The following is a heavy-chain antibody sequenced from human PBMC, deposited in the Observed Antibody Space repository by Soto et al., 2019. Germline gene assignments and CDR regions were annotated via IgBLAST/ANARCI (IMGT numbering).Heavy chain of an antibody. V-gene: IGHV3-15*07. D-gene: IGHD2-2*02. CDR2: IKSKTDGGTT. J-gene: IGHJ6*02. CDR3: TTEDIVVVPAAIPLYYYGMDV. CDR1: GFTFSNAW. Sequence: GGSLRLFCAASGFTFSNAWMNWVRQAPGKGLEWVGRIKSKTDGGTTDYAAPVKGRFTISRDDSKNTLYLQMNSLKTEDTAVYYCTTEDIVVVPAAIPLYYYGMDVWGQGTTVTVS.